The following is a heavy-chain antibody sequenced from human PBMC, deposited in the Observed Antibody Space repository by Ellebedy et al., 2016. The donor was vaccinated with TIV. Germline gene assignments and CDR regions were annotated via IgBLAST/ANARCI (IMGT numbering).Heavy chain of an antibody. Sequence: MPSETLSLTCGVYGAYFNYYFWVWIRQPPGKGLEWIGEIKHDGTTNFNPSLRSRLSLSVDPSQSQFSLKLTSVTAADTALYFCARGRDYNPLTRYSNRYGMDVWGQGTTVTVSS. J-gene: IGHJ6*02. CDR3: ARGRDYNPLTRYSNRYGMDV. V-gene: IGHV4-34*01. D-gene: IGHD3-9*01. CDR1: GAYFNYYF. CDR2: IKHDGTT.